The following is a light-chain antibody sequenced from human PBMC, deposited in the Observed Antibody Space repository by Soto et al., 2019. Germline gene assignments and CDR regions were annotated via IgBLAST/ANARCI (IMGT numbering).Light chain of an antibody. CDR1: QSVSSN. CDR2: GTS. V-gene: IGKV3-15*01. Sequence: EIVMTQSPATLSESPGERATLSCRASQSVSSNLAWYQQKRGQAPRLLIYGTSPRATGIPARFSGSGSGTEFTLTISSLQSEDFAVYYCQQYNKWPLTFGGGTKVEIK. J-gene: IGKJ4*01. CDR3: QQYNKWPLT.